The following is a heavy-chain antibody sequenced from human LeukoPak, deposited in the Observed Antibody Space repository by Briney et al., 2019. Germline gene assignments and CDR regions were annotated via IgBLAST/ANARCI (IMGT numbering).Heavy chain of an antibody. V-gene: IGHV4-34*01. J-gene: IGHJ2*01. D-gene: IGHD4-17*01. CDR1: GGSFSGYY. Sequence: SETLSLTCAVYGGSFSGYYWSWIRQPPGKGLEWIGEINHSGSTNYNPSLKSRVTISVDTSKNQFSLKLSSVTAADTAVYYCARDTTVTTAKRGVRARNWYFDVWGRGTLVTVSS. CDR2: INHSGST. CDR3: ARDTTVTTAKRGVRARNWYFDV.